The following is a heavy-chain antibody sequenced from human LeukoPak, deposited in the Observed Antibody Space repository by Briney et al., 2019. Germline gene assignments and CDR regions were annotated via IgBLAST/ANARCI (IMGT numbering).Heavy chain of an antibody. CDR2: IKQDGNEK. CDR1: GFTLSSFW. V-gene: IGHV3-7*05. D-gene: IGHD3-10*01. Sequence: PGGSLRLSCAASGFTLSSFWMSWVRQAPGKGLEWVANIKQDGNEKYYAESVKGRFTISRDNAKNSLYLQMNSLRAEDTAVYYCATIKVRANNYDTDGFEYWGQGTLLTVSS. CDR3: ATIKVRANNYDTDGFEY. J-gene: IGHJ4*02.